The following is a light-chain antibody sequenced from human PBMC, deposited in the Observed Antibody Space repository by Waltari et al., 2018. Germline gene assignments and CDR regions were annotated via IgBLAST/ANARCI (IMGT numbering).Light chain of an antibody. J-gene: IGLJ2*01. CDR3: CSYAGTDTVII. CDR2: EVI. Sequence: QSALTQPASVSGSPGQSITISCTGTSSDVGTYNFVYWYQQHPGKAPKLLIYEVIKRPSGVSNRFSGSKSGNTASLTISGLQDEDEADYYCCSYAGTDTVIIFGGGTKVTVL. CDR1: SSDVGTYNF. V-gene: IGLV2-23*02.